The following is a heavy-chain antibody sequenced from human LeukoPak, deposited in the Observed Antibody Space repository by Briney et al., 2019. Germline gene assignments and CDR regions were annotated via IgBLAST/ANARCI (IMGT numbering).Heavy chain of an antibody. Sequence: WVRQAPGKGLEWIGSIYYSGSTYYNPSLKSRVTISVDTSKNQFSLKLSSVTAADTAVYYCARRGTYCSGGSCYGNWFDPWGQGTLVTVSS. CDR2: IYYSGST. V-gene: IGHV4-39*01. J-gene: IGHJ5*02. CDR3: ARRGTYCSGGSCYGNWFDP. D-gene: IGHD2-15*01.